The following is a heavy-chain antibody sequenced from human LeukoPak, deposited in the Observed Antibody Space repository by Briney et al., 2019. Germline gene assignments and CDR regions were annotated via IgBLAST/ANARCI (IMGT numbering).Heavy chain of an antibody. J-gene: IGHJ4*02. V-gene: IGHV3-53*01. CDR3: AKAIWTYDSSGYYFDY. Sequence: GGSLRLSCAASGFTVSSNYMSWVRQAPGKGLEWVSVIYSGGSTYYADSVKGRFTISRDNSKNTLYLQMNSLRAEDTAVYYCAKAIWTYDSSGYYFDYWGQGTLVTVSS. CDR1: GFTVSSNY. CDR2: IYSGGST. D-gene: IGHD3-22*01.